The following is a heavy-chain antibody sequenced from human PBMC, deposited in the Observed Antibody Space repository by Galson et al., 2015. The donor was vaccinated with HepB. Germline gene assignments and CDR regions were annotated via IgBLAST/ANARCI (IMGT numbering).Heavy chain of an antibody. V-gene: IGHV3-66*01. J-gene: IGHJ4*02. CDR2: IYSGGST. CDR1: GFTVSSNY. CDR3: ARDSPYSSSSEGVY. Sequence: SLRLSCAASGFTVSSNYMSWVRQAPGKGLEWVSVIYSGGSTYYADSVKGRFTISRDNSKNTLYLQMNSLRAEDTAVYYCARDSPYSSSSEGVYWGQGTLVTVSS. D-gene: IGHD6-6*01.